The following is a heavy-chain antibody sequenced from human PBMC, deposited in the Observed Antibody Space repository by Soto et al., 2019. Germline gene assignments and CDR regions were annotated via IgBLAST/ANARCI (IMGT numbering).Heavy chain of an antibody. V-gene: IGHV3-74*01. CDR2: INSAGTTT. D-gene: IGHD6-13*01. CDR1: GFTFSSYW. Sequence: VQLVESGGGLVQPGGSLRLSCAASGFTFSSYWMHWVRQAPGKGLVWVSNINSAGTTTTYADSVKGPFTISRDNAKHTLYLQMNSLRAEDTAVYYCARGDATRGSKLVRNWCQGTLVIVSP. J-gene: IGHJ1*01. CDR3: ARGDATRGSKLVRN.